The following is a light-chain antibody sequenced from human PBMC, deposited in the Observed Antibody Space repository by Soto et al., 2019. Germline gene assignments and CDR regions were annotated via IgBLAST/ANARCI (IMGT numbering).Light chain of an antibody. CDR3: QSYDSSLSVV. J-gene: IGLJ2*01. CDR1: SSNIGAGYD. V-gene: IGLV1-40*01. Sequence: QSVLTQPPSVSGAPGQRDTISCTGSSSNIGAGYDVHWYQQLPGTAPKLLIYGNSNRPSGVPDRFSGSKSGTSASLAITGLQAEDEADHYCQSYDSSLSVVFGGGTKLTVL. CDR2: GNS.